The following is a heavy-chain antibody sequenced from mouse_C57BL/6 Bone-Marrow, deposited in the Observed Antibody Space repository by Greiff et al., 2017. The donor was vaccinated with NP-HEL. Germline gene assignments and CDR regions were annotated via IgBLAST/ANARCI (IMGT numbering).Heavy chain of an antibody. CDR1: GYTFTSYW. CDR3: ARTLTTVVAHYYAMDY. D-gene: IGHD1-1*01. J-gene: IGHJ4*01. CDR2: IHPNSGST. V-gene: IGHV1-64*01. Sequence: QVQLQPPGAELVKPGASVKLSCKASGYTFTSYWMHWVKQRPGQGLEWIGMIHPNSGSTNYNEKFKSKATLTVDKSSSTAYMQLSSLTSEDSAVYYCARTLTTVVAHYYAMDYWGEGTSVTVSS.